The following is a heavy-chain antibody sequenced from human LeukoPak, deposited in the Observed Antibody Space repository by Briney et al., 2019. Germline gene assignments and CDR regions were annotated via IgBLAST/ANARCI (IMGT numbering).Heavy chain of an antibody. J-gene: IGHJ4*02. V-gene: IGHV4-38-2*02. Sequence: SETLSLTCAVSGYSISSGYYWGWIRQPPGKGLEWIGSIYHSGSTYYNPSLKSRVTISVDTSKNQFSLKLSSVTAADTAVYYCARDSLVGVDYWGQGTLVTVSS. CDR2: IYHSGST. CDR3: ARDSLVGVDY. D-gene: IGHD6-13*01. CDR1: GYSISSGYY.